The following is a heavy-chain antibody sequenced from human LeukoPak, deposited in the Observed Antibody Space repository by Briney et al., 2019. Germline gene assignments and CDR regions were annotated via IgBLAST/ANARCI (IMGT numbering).Heavy chain of an antibody. CDR3: AAKNTWTYGMDV. D-gene: IGHD1/OR15-1a*01. CDR2: IYSGGTT. J-gene: IGHJ6*02. Sequence: QSGGSLRLSCAASGFIVSSNYMSWVRRAPGKGLEWVSVIYSGGTTYYADSVKGRFTISRDNSKNTLYLQMNSLRAEDTAVYYCAAKNTWTYGMDVWGQGTTVTVSS. V-gene: IGHV3-66*01. CDR1: GFIVSSNY.